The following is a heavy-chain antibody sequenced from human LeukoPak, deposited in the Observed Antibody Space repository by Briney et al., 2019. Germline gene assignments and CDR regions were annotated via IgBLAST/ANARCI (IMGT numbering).Heavy chain of an antibody. J-gene: IGHJ6*02. CDR3: AKDGRGATMFYYGMDV. CDR1: RCTFSSYA. V-gene: IGHV3-23*01. Sequence: GASLRLSCAASRCTFSSYAVSWVSQAPGKGLEWVSAISGSGGSTYYADSVKGRFTISRDNSKNTLYLQMNSLRAEDTAVYYCAKDGRGATMFYYGMDVWGQGSTVTVSS. D-gene: IGHD1-26*01. CDR2: ISGSGGST.